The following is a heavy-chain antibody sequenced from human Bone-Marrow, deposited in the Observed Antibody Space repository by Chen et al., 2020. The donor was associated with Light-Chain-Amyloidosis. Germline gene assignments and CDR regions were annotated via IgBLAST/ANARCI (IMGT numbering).Heavy chain of an antibody. V-gene: IGHV3-43*02. CDR2: SSGDGGNT. Sequence: EVQLVESGGGVAQPGGSLRLSCVVSGFIFENYAMHWVRQVPGKGLEWLCLSSGDGGNTDYADSVKGRFIVSRDKSKNSLYLQRNSLRAEDTAFYYCAKDKPGVFANWGQGTLVTVSS. CDR3: AKDKPGVFAN. CDR1: GFIFENYA. D-gene: IGHD2-8*01. J-gene: IGHJ4*02.